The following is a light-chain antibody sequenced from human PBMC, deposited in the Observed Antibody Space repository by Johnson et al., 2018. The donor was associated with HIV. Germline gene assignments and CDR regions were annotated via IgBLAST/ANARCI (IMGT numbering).Light chain of an antibody. CDR1: SSDMGNYA. Sequence: QSVLTQPPSVSAAPGQKVTISCSGSSSDMGNYAVSWYQQLPGTAPKLLIYKNNERPSGIPDRFSGSKSGTSATLGITGLQSGDEADYFCGTWDNSLSVYVFGTGTKVTVL. CDR2: KNN. V-gene: IGLV1-51*02. CDR3: GTWDNSLSVYV. J-gene: IGLJ1*01.